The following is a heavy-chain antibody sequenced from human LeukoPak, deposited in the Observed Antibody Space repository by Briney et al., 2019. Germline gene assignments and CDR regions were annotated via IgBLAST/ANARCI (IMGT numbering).Heavy chain of an antibody. V-gene: IGHV4-39*01. Sequence: SETLSLTCTASGGSINTITYFWGWIRQPPGKGLEWIGNIYYSGSTYYNPSLRSRVTISVDTSKNQFSLRLSSVTAAAAAVYYCASDKRPLDYWGQGTLVTVSS. D-gene: IGHD6-6*01. CDR2: IYYSGST. CDR3: ASDKRPLDY. J-gene: IGHJ4*02. CDR1: GGSINTITYF.